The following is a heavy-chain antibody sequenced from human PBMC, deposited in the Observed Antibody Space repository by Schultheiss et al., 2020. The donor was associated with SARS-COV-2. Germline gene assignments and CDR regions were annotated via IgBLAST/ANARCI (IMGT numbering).Heavy chain of an antibody. CDR1: GGSISSYY. D-gene: IGHD3-10*01. CDR2: IYYSGST. CDR3: ARGLGGYYGSGTYSVWFDP. Sequence: SETLSLTCTVSGGSISSYYWSWIRQPPGKGLEWIGYIYYSGSTNYNPSLKSRVTISLDTSKKQFSLKMSAVTAADTAVYYCARGLGGYYGSGTYSVWFDPWGQGTLVTVSS. J-gene: IGHJ5*02. V-gene: IGHV4-59*08.